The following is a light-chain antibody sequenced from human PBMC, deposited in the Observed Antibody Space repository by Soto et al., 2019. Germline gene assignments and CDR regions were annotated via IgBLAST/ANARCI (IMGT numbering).Light chain of an antibody. CDR2: AAS. Sequence: DIQMTQSPSSLSASVGDRVTITCRASQGISSYLAWYQQKPGKVPKLLIYAASTLQSGVPSRFSGSGSGAHFTLTISSLQPEDVATYYCQKYNSAPRTFGQGTKVEIK. CDR3: QKYNSAPRT. J-gene: IGKJ1*01. V-gene: IGKV1-27*01. CDR1: QGISSY.